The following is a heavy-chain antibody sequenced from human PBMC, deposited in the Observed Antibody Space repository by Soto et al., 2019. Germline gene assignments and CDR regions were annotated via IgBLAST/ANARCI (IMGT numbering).Heavy chain of an antibody. CDR2: ISSYNGNT. D-gene: IGHD3-3*01. V-gene: IGHV1-18*04. CDR3: ARDRPPYLEWMSPRGWFDP. CDR1: GYTFINYG. J-gene: IGHJ5*02. Sequence: QVQLVQSGAEVRKPGASVKVSCKASGYTFINYGINWVRQAPGRGLEWMGWISSYNGNTNYAQNLQGRVTMTTDTYTSTAYMELRSLRSDDTAVYYCARDRPPYLEWMSPRGWFDPWGQGTLVTVSS.